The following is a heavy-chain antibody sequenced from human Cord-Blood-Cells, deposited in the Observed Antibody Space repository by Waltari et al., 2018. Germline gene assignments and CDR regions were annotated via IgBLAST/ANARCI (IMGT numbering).Heavy chain of an antibody. CDR2: IIPILGIA. CDR3: ARAGAIFGVVIIPTAVDY. J-gene: IGHJ4*02. V-gene: IGHV1-69*04. D-gene: IGHD3-3*01. CDR1: GGTFSSYA. Sequence: LVQSGAEVKKPGSSVKVSCKASGGTFSSYAISWVRQAPGQGLEWMGRIIPILGIANYAQKFQGRVTITAYKSTSTAYMELSSLRSEDTAVYYCARAGAIFGVVIIPTAVDYWGQGTLVTVSS.